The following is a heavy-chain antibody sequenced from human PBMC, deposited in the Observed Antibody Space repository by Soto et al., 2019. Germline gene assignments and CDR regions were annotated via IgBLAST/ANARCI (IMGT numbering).Heavy chain of an antibody. J-gene: IGHJ5*02. Sequence: QVQLVQSGAEVKKPGASVKVSCKASGYTFTSYAMHWVRQAPGQRLEWMGWINAGNGNTKYSQKFQGRVTITRDTSASTAYMELSSLRSEDTAVYYCARERVVVTAPNWFDPWGQGTLVTVSS. CDR3: ARERVVVTAPNWFDP. V-gene: IGHV1-3*01. D-gene: IGHD2-21*02. CDR1: GYTFTSYA. CDR2: INAGNGNT.